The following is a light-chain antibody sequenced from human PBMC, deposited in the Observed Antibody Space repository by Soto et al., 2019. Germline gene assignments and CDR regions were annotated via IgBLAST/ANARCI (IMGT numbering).Light chain of an antibody. Sequence: IQLTQSPSSLSASVGARVTISCRASQGIANFLAWYQQKPGKAPKLLIYGASTLQSGVPSRFGGSGSGTDFTLTISSLQPEDFATYYCQQLNSFPIPFGPGTKVDIK. J-gene: IGKJ3*01. CDR1: QGIANF. CDR2: GAS. V-gene: IGKV1-9*01. CDR3: QQLNSFPIP.